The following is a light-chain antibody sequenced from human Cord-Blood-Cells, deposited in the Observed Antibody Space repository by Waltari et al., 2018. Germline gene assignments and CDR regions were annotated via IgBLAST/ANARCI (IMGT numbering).Light chain of an antibody. CDR2: EVS. V-gene: IGLV2-8*01. Sequence: QSALTQPPSASGSPGQSVTISCTGTSSDVGGYNYVSWYQQHPGKAPKLMIYEVSTRPSGVPDRCSGSKSGNTASLTVSGLQAEDEADYYGSSYAGSNNDVVGTGTKVTVL. J-gene: IGLJ1*01. CDR1: SSDVGGYNY. CDR3: SSYAGSNNDV.